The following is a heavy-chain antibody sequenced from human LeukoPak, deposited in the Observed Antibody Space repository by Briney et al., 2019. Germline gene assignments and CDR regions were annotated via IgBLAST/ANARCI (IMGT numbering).Heavy chain of an antibody. V-gene: IGHV3-33*01. D-gene: IGHD6-19*01. J-gene: IGHJ6*03. CDR1: GFTFSSYG. CDR2: IWYDGSNK. Sequence: GGSLRLSCAASGFTFSSYGMHWARQAPGKGLEWVAVIWYDGSNKYYADSVKGRFTISRDNSKNTLYLQMNSLRAEDTAVYYCARKFRLSGAYYYYYMDVWGKGTTVTVSS. CDR3: ARKFRLSGAYYYYYMDV.